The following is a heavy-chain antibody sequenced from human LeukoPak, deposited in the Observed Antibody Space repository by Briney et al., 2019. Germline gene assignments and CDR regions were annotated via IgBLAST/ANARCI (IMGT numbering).Heavy chain of an antibody. CDR3: GRELLGGPTPGAY. D-gene: IGHD7-27*01. CDR2: SNRTGKP. CDR1: TVSGCSVNW. Sequence: SETLSLSSALSTVSGCSVNWWRWARRPPGKGLEWIGVSNRTGKPTYKPPLRTRVTIPMDAPKTQLSLELTSVTAAAAAVYCCGRELLGGPTPGAYWGQGTRVTVSS. V-gene: IGHV4/OR15-8*02. J-gene: IGHJ4*02.